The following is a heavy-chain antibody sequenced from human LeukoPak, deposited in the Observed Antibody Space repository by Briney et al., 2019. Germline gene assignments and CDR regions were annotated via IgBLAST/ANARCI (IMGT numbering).Heavy chain of an antibody. CDR2: IIPIFGTA. CDR1: GYTFTGYY. D-gene: IGHD3-22*01. J-gene: IGHJ4*02. CDR3: ASAVYYYDSSGYTPPSPHFDY. Sequence: KVSCKASGYTFTGYYMHWVRQAPGQGLEWMGGIIPIFGTANYAQKFQGRVTITADKSTSTAYMELSSLRSEDTAVYYCASAVYYYDSSGYTPPSPHFDYWGQGTLVTVSS. V-gene: IGHV1-69*06.